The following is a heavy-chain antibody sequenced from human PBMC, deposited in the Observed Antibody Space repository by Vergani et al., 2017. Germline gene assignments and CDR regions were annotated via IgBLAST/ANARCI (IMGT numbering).Heavy chain of an antibody. D-gene: IGHD5-12*01. J-gene: IGHJ6*03. V-gene: IGHV3-53*02. Sequence: EVQLVETGGGLIQPGGSLRLSCAASGFTVSSNYMSWVRQAPGKGLEWVSVIYSGGSTYYADSVKGRFTISRDNAKNTLYLQMNSLRAEDTAVYYCARVGSGYDRYYYYYDMDVWGKGTTVTVSS. CDR3: ARVGSGYDRYYYYYDMDV. CDR2: IYSGGST. CDR1: GFTVSSNY.